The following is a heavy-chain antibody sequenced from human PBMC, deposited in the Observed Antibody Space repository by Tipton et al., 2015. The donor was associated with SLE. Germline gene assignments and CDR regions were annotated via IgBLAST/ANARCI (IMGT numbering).Heavy chain of an antibody. Sequence: TLSLTCAVYGGSFSGYYWSWIRQPPGKGLEWIGEINHSGITNYKPSLKSRLTTSVDTSKNQFSLKLTSVTAADTAVYYCARRMVQGGDALDIWGLGTLVTVSS. CDR3: ARRMVQGGDALDI. D-gene: IGHD3-10*01. V-gene: IGHV4-34*01. J-gene: IGHJ3*02. CDR2: INHSGIT. CDR1: GGSFSGYY.